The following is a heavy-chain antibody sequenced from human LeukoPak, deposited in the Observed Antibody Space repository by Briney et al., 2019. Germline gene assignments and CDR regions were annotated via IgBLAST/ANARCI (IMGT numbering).Heavy chain of an antibody. CDR3: AKSGTDFWSGPALK. V-gene: IGHV3-33*06. D-gene: IGHD3-3*01. CDR1: GFTFSSYG. J-gene: IGHJ4*02. CDR2: IWYDGSNK. Sequence: GGSLRLSCAASGFTFSSYGMHWVRQAPGKGLEWVAVIWYDGSNKYYADSVKGRFTISRDNSKNTLYLQMNSLRAEDAAVYYCAKSGTDFWSGPALKWGQGILVTVSS.